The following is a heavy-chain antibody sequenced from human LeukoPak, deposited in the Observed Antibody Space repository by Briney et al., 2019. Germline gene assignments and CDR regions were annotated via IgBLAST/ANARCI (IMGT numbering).Heavy chain of an antibody. J-gene: IGHJ4*02. D-gene: IGHD3-9*01. V-gene: IGHV4-34*01. CDR3: ARESDKGLSYYFDY. Sequence: SETPSLTCAVYGGSFSGYYWSWIRQPPGKGLEWIGEINHSGSTNYNPSLKSRVTISVDTSKNQFSLKLSSVAAADTAVYYCARESDKGLSYYFDYWGQGTLVTVSS. CDR2: INHSGST. CDR1: GGSFSGYY.